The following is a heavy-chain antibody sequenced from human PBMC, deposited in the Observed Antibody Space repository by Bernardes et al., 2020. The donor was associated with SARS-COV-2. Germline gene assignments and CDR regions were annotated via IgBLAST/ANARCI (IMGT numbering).Heavy chain of an antibody. CDR3: ARHVGAGHWFDP. Sequence: SVKVSCKASGYTFTGYSIHWVRQAPGQGLAWMGWINPNSDDSNYAQRFQGRVTMTRDTSITTVYMALSGLRYDDTAVYYCARHVGAGHWFDPWGQGTLVTVSS. V-gene: IGHV1-2*02. CDR1: GYTFTGYS. J-gene: IGHJ5*02. CDR2: INPNSDDS. D-gene: IGHD3-10*01.